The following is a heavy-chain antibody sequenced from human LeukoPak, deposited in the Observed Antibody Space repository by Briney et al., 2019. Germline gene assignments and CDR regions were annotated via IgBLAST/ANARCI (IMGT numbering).Heavy chain of an antibody. V-gene: IGHV1-69*04. CDR3: ATSYGGNSY. Sequence: ASVKVSCKASGCTFSSYAISWVRQAPGQGLEWMGRIIPILGIANYAQKFQGRVTITADKSTSTAYMELSSLRSEDTAVYYCATSYGGNSYWGQGTLVTVSS. CDR2: IIPILGIA. CDR1: GCTFSSYA. J-gene: IGHJ4*02. D-gene: IGHD4-17*01.